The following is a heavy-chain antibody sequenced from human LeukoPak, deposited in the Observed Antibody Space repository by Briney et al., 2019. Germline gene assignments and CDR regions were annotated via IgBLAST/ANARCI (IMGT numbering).Heavy chain of an antibody. D-gene: IGHD2-2*01. CDR1: GFTFSFYA. V-gene: IGHV3-23*01. CDR2: ITSSGNTT. J-gene: IGHJ4*02. CDR3: AKGPLRGTAAAIDY. Sequence: GGSLRVSCAASGFTFSFYAMSWVRQAPGKGLEWVAGITSSGNTTYYADPVKGRFTISRDISTDTLWLQMDSLRTEDTAVYYCAKGPLRGTAAAIDYWGQGTLVTVSS.